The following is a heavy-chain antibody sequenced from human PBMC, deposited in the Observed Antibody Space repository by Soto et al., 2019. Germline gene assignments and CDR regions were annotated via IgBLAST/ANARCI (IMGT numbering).Heavy chain of an antibody. Sequence: QVQLVQSGAEVKKPGASVKVSCKASGYTFASYNINWVRQAAGQGLEWMGWMNPNSGNTGYAQKFQGRVTMTRNTSLRTPYMELSSLRSEDTAVYYCAFRGAWNYDWFDPWGQGTLVTVSS. CDR1: GYTFASYN. J-gene: IGHJ5*02. CDR2: MNPNSGNT. D-gene: IGHD1-7*01. CDR3: AFRGAWNYDWFDP. V-gene: IGHV1-8*01.